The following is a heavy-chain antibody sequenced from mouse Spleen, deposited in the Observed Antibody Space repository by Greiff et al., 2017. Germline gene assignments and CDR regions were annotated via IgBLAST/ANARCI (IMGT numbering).Heavy chain of an antibody. V-gene: IGHV1S132*01. Sequence: QVQLQQSGAELVKPGASVKLSCKTSGYTFTSYWIQWVKQRPGQGLGWIGEIFPGTGTTYYNEKFKGKATLTIDTSSSTAYMQLSSLTSEDSAVYFCARSKYGNYVGYFDYWGQGTTLTVSS. CDR1: GYTFTSYW. D-gene: IGHD2-10*02. CDR3: ARSKYGNYVGYFDY. CDR2: IFPGTGTT. J-gene: IGHJ2*01.